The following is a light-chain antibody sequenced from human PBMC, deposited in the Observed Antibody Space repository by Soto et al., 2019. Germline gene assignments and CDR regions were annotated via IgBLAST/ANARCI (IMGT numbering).Light chain of an antibody. CDR3: QQLKSYPLS. CDR2: AAS. V-gene: IGKV1-9*01. CDR1: QDVSSY. J-gene: IGKJ4*01. Sequence: DIQLTQSPSFLSASVGDGVTITCRTSQDVSSYLAWYQRKPGKAPQLLISAASTLQSGVPSRFSGSGSGTEFTLTISSLQPEDFATYYCQQLKSYPLSFGGGTKVEI.